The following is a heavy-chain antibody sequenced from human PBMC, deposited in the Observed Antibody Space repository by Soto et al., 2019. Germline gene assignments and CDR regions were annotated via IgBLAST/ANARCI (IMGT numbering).Heavy chain of an antibody. CDR1: GGSFSGYY. CDR2: INHSGST. D-gene: IGHD2-15*01. V-gene: IGHV4-34*01. CDR3: ARGTPSPLIVRSSRGPWFDP. Sequence: LSLTCAVYGGSFSGYYWSWIRQPPGKGLEWIGEINHSGSTNYNPSLKSRVTISVDTSKNQFSLKLSSVTAADTAVYFCARGTPSPLIVRSSRGPWFDPWGQGTLVTVSS. J-gene: IGHJ5*02.